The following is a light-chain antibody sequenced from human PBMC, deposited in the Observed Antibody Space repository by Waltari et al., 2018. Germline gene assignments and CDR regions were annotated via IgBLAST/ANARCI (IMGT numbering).Light chain of an antibody. Sequence: QSVLPQPPSVSAAPGQKVTISCSGTGSNIGNHFLSWYQQLPGTAPKLLIYDNNKRPSGIPDRFSGSKSGTSATLGITGLQTGDEADYYCGTWDTDLSVVFGGGTKLTVL. CDR2: DNN. V-gene: IGLV1-51*01. CDR3: GTWDTDLSVV. J-gene: IGLJ2*01. CDR1: GSNIGNHF.